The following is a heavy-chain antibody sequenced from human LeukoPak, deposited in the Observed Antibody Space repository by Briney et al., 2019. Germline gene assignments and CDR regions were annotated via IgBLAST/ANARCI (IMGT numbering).Heavy chain of an antibody. CDR2: IIPIFGTA. D-gene: IGHD1-7*01. J-gene: IGHJ4*02. Sequence: ASVKVSCKASGGTFSSYAISWVRQAPGQGLEWMGGIIPIFGTANYAQKFQGRVTITADESTSTAYMELSSLRSEDTAVYYCARRRYNWNYVPFDYWGQGTLVTVSS. V-gene: IGHV1-69*13. CDR3: ARRRYNWNYVPFDY. CDR1: GGTFSSYA.